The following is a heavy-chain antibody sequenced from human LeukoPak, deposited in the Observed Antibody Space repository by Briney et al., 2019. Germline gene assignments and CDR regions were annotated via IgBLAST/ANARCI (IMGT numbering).Heavy chain of an antibody. D-gene: IGHD4-17*01. CDR2: IIPIFGTA. CDR1: GGTFSSYA. V-gene: IGHV1-69*13. Sequence: GASVTVSCTASGGTFSSYAISWVRQAPGQGLEWMGGIIPIFGTANYAQKFQGRVTITADESTSTAYMELSSLRSEDTAVYYCARTVTTGAVRGHYFDYWGQGTLVTVSS. CDR3: ARTVTTGAVRGHYFDY. J-gene: IGHJ4*02.